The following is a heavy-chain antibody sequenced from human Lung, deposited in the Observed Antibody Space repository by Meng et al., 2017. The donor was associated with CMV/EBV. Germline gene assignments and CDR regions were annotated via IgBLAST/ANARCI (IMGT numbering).Heavy chain of an antibody. V-gene: IGHV1-18*01. CDR1: GYTFNNYA. CDR2: ISTYTGNT. CDR3: AREYDGSGNYGMDD. Sequence: ASXXVSXKASGYTFNNYAIITWVRQAPGEGLEWMGQISTYTGNTIYAQKLQGRVTMTTDTSTSTAYMELRSLRADDSSVYYCAREYDGSGNYGMDDWGQGTTVTVSS. J-gene: IGHJ6*02. D-gene: IGHD3-22*01.